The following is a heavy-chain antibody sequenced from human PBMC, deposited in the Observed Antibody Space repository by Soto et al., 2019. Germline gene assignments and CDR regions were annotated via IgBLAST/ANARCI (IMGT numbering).Heavy chain of an antibody. J-gene: IGHJ5*02. CDR3: ARDQGVRYFDWLPLFDP. Sequence: QVQLVESGGGVVQPGRSLRLSCAASGFTFSSYGMHWVRQAPGKGLEWVAVIWYDGSNKYYADSVKGRFTISRENSKNTLYLQMNSLRAEDTAVYYCARDQGVRYFDWLPLFDPWGQGTLVTVSS. V-gene: IGHV3-33*01. CDR2: IWYDGSNK. CDR1: GFTFSSYG. D-gene: IGHD3-9*01.